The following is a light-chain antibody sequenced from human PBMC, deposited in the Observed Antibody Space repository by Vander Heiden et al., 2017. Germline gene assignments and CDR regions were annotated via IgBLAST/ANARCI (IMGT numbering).Light chain of an antibody. CDR3: QQTYNAVT. V-gene: IGKV1-39*01. CDR2: STS. Sequence: IQVTQSPSSLSASVGDRVTITCRTSQSINTYLNWYQQKPGKAPKLLIYSTSTLESGVSSRFSGSGSGTDFTLTIFSLQPEDSATYYCQQTYNAVTFGQGTRLEIK. CDR1: QSINTY. J-gene: IGKJ5*01.